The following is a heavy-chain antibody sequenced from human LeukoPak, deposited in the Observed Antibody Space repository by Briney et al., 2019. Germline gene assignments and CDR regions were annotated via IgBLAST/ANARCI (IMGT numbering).Heavy chain of an antibody. J-gene: IGHJ4*02. CDR3: TKEGPDY. CDR2: ISSSSSTE. CDR1: GFSFINYG. V-gene: IGHV3-48*01. Sequence: GGSLRLSCAASGFSFINYGINWVRQAPGQGLEWISYISSSSSTEYYADSVRGRFTISRDNAKNSVYLQMNSLRAEDTAVYYCTKEGPDYWGQGTLVTVSS.